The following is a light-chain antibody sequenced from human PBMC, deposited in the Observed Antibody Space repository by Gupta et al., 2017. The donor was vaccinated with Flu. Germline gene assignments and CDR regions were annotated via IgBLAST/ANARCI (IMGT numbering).Light chain of an antibody. J-gene: IGLJ3*02. CDR3: PNGGTGIVL. V-gene: IGLV4-69*01. CDR2: INSDGSH. Sequence: QLVLTQSPSASAPLGASVKLTCPLCSDHSRYAIAWHQQQPEEGPRDLMKINSDGSHTKGDGIPDRFSGSSAGAELYLIISRLRSDDDADYYCPNGGTGIVLFGGGTKVTVL. CDR1: SDHSRYA.